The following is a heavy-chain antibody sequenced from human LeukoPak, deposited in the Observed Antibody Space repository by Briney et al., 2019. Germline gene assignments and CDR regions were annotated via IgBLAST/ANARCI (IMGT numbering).Heavy chain of an antibody. CDR2: INERATII. CDR1: GFTFSNYW. CDR3: VRDLILVWTPGDDFDH. D-gene: IGHD3-16*01. J-gene: IGHJ4*02. V-gene: IGHV3-74*01. Sequence: PGGSLRLSCAASGFTFSNYWMHWVRQAPGKGLEWVSRINERATIISYADSVKGRFTISRGNARNTLYLQMNSLTAEDTAVYYCVRDLILVWTPGDDFDHWGQGTLVTVSS.